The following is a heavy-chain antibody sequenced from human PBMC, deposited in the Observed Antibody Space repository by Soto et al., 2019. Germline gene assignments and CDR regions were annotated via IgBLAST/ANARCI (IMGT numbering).Heavy chain of an antibody. J-gene: IGHJ2*01. Sequence: EVQVLESGGGLVQPGGSLRLSSVASGFTFSRYAMTWVRQAPGKGLEWVSAISGNDDSTFYGDSVKGRFTVSRDNSKNTLYLQMNSLRAEDTAVYYCAKVWLDYWYFDVWGRGTLVTVSS. V-gene: IGHV3-23*01. CDR1: GFTFSRYA. D-gene: IGHD6-19*01. CDR2: ISGNDDST. CDR3: AKVWLDYWYFDV.